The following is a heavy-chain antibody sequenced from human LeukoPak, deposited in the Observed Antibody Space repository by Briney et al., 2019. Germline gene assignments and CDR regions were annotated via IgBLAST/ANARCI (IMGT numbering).Heavy chain of an antibody. Sequence: GGSLRLSRAATGFTFSSYVLTWVRQAPGKGLEWVSAISGSGGSTYYADSVKGRFTVSRDNSKNTLSLQMNSLRAEDTALYYCTRDLSASFDYWGQGTLVTVSS. CDR2: ISGSGGST. J-gene: IGHJ4*02. V-gene: IGHV3-23*01. CDR1: GFTFSSYV. CDR3: TRDLSASFDY. D-gene: IGHD3-16*02.